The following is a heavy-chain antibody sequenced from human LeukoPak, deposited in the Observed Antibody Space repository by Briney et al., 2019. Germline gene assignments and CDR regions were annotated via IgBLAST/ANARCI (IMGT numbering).Heavy chain of an antibody. CDR1: GDSFGGTNHH. CDR3: ARGKDYFDSGNYEQRYYFDY. V-gene: IGHV4-39*07. D-gene: IGHD3-22*01. J-gene: IGHJ4*02. CDR2: VFHTGNT. Sequence: PSETLSLTCTVAGDSFGGTNHHWGWIRQPPGKGLEWIGSVFHTGNTYYNPSLKSRVTVSLDTSKKQFYLNVTSVTAADTAVYYCARGKDYFDSGNYEQRYYFDYWGQGSLVTVSS.